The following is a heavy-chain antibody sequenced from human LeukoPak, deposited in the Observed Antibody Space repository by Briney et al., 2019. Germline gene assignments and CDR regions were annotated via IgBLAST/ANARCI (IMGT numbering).Heavy chain of an antibody. CDR3: ARDVRCSSTSRYRRHYYGMDV. J-gene: IGHJ6*02. V-gene: IGHV3-7*01. CDR2: IKQDGSEK. Sequence: GGSLRLSCAASGFTFNSYWMNWVRQAPGKGLEWVANIKQDGSEKYYVDSVKGRFTISRDNAKNSLYLQMNSLRAEDTAVYYCARDVRCSSTSRYRRHYYGMDVWGQGTTVTVSS. D-gene: IGHD2-2*01. CDR1: GFTFNSYW.